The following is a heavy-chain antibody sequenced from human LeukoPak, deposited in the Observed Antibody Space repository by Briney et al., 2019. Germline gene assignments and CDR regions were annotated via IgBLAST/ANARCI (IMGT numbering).Heavy chain of an antibody. V-gene: IGHV3-48*01. J-gene: IGHJ3*02. CDR3: AGEIGALGI. CDR1: GFTLSSYN. CDR2: ISGSSGSI. D-gene: IGHD3-22*01. Sequence: GGSLRLSCAASGFTLSSYNMNWVRQALGKGLEWLSDISGSSGSIYYADSVKGRFTISRDNAKNSLYLQMNSLRAEDTAVYYCAGEIGALGIWSQGTMVTVSS.